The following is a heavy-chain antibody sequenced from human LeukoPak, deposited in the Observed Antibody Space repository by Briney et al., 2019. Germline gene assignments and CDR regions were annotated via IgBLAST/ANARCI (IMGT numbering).Heavy chain of an antibody. CDR1: GFTFSKYW. CDR3: ATKQWLAPPPDS. V-gene: IGHV3-74*01. J-gene: IGHJ4*02. Sequence: GGSLRLSCAASGFTFSKYWMLWVHQAPGKGLESVSRINTDGTVTTYADSVKGRFTVSRDNADNTMFLQMNSVRDEDAAVYYCATKQWLAPPPDSWGQGTPVTVSS. CDR2: INTDGTVT. D-gene: IGHD6-19*01.